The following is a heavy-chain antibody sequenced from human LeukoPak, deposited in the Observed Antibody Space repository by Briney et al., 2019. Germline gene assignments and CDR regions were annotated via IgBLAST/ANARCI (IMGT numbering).Heavy chain of an antibody. CDR3: VKRRGVAGSPDY. CDR1: GFTFSSYA. V-gene: IGHV3-23*01. CDR2: ISGRSGST. J-gene: IGHJ4*02. D-gene: IGHD6-19*01. Sequence: QTGGSLRLSCAASGFTFSSYAKSWVRQAPGKGLEWVSAISGRSGSTYHADSVKGRFTISRDNSKNTLYLQMNSLRAEDTAVYYCVKRRGVAGSPDYWGEGTLVTVSS.